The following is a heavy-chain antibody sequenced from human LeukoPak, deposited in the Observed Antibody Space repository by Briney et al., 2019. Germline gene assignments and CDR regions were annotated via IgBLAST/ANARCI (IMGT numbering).Heavy chain of an antibody. V-gene: IGHV1-18*01. D-gene: IGHD4-17*01. Sequence: EASVKVSCKASGYTFTSYGISWVRQAPGQGLECMGWISAYNGNTNYAQKLQGRVTMTSDTSTSTAYMELRSLRSDDTAVYYCARDYSLRYLDYWGQGTLVTVSS. CDR2: ISAYNGNT. J-gene: IGHJ4*02. CDR3: ARDYSLRYLDY. CDR1: GYTFTSYG.